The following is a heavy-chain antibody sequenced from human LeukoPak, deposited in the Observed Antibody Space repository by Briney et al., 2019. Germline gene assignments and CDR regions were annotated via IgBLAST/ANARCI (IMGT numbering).Heavy chain of an antibody. J-gene: IGHJ6*02. Sequence: GGSLRLSCVASGFSFSSYWMSWVRQAPGKGLEWVANMKHDGGEIYYVDSVKGRFTISRDNSKNTLYLQMNSLRAEDTAVYYCARGRVVAASGVHYYYYYGMDVWGQGTTVTVSS. D-gene: IGHD2-15*01. CDR3: ARGRVVAASGVHYYYYYGMDV. CDR1: GFSFSSYW. CDR2: MKHDGGEI. V-gene: IGHV3-7*01.